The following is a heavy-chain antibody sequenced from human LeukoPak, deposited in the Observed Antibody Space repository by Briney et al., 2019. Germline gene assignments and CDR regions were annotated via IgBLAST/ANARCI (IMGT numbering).Heavy chain of an antibody. D-gene: IGHD5-24*01. CDR1: EFTFSSYA. J-gene: IGHJ3*02. V-gene: IGHV3-23*01. CDR3: ARRAYNWGAFDI. CDR2: LSPSGADT. Sequence: GGSLRLSCAASEFTFSSYAMSWVRQAPGKGLEWVSTLSPSGADTYYADSVKGRFTISRDSSKNTLYLQMNSLRAEDTAVYYCARRAYNWGAFDIWGQGTLVTVSS.